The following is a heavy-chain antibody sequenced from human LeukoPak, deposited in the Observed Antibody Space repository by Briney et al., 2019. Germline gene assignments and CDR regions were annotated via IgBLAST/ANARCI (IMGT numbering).Heavy chain of an antibody. CDR2: IYTSGST. CDR3: ASPQENPDAFDI. CDR1: GGSISSGSYY. V-gene: IGHV4-61*02. J-gene: IGHJ3*02. Sequence: SETLSLTCTVSGGSISSGSYYWSWIRQPAGKGLEWIGRIYTSGSTNYNPSLKSRVTISVDTSKNQFSLKLSSVTAADTAVYYCASPQENPDAFDIWGQGTMVTVSS.